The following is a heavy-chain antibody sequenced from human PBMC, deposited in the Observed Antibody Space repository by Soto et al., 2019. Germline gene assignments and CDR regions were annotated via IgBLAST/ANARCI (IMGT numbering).Heavy chain of an antibody. V-gene: IGHV1-18*01. J-gene: IGHJ4*02. CDR1: GYTFSSYG. CDR3: ARRYGDPSSAAGFDY. D-gene: IGHD4-17*01. Sequence: ASVKVSCKASGYTFSSYGINWVRQAPGQGLEWMGWISAYNGNRNYAQKLHGRVILTTDTSTNTAYMQLRSLRSDDTAGYYCARRYGDPSSAAGFDYWGQGTLVTVSS. CDR2: ISAYNGNR.